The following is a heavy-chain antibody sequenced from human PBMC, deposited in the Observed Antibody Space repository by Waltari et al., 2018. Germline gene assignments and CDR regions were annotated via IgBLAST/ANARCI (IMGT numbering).Heavy chain of an antibody. CDR3: ATYIGASLGTAAFDV. Sequence: QLQLQESGPRLVKPSETLSLACPVSGGSITSNRHYWGWIRQPPGQGLAWIGTISYTGATDSSPSLKSRVTITRDTSKNQLALTLGSVTAADTALYYCATYIGASLGTAAFDVWGQGTMVTVSS. J-gene: IGHJ3*01. V-gene: IGHV4-39*01. D-gene: IGHD5-12*01. CDR2: ISYTGAT. CDR1: GGSITSNRHY.